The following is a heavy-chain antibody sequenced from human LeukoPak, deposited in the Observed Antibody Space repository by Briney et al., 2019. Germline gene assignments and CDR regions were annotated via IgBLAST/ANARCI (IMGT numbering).Heavy chain of an antibody. CDR1: GGSISSYY. Sequence: SETLSLTCTVSGGSISSYYWSWIRQPPGKGLEWIGNIYDSGSTNYNPSLKSRVTISVDTSKNQCFLKLSSVTAADTAVYYCARQSISGSSLSYFDYWGQGTLVNAST. V-gene: IGHV4-59*01. CDR2: IYDSGST. CDR3: ARQSISGSSLSYFDY. J-gene: IGHJ4*02. D-gene: IGHD3-22*01.